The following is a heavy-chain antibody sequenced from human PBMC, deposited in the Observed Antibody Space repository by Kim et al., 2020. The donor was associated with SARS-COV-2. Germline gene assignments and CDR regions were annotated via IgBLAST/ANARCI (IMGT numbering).Heavy chain of an antibody. CDR3: ARDPASITMVRGECDY. V-gene: IGHV3-11*04. Sequence: GGSLRLSCAASGFTFSDYYMSWIRQAPGKGLEWVSYISSSGRTIYYADSVKGRFTISRDNAKNSLYLQMNSLRAADTAVYYCARDPASITMVRGECDYWGQATLVTVSS. CDR1: GFTFSDYY. J-gene: IGHJ4*02. CDR2: ISSSGRTI. D-gene: IGHD3-10*01.